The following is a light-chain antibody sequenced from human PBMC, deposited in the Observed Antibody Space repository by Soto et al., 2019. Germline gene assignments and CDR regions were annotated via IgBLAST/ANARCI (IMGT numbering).Light chain of an antibody. J-gene: IGKJ1*01. V-gene: IGKV3-15*01. CDR3: QQYYHWRT. Sequence: EIVMTQSPATLSVSPGERATLSCRASQSVSSNLAWYQQKPGQSPRLLIYGTSTRATGIPARFSGSGSGTEFTLTISSLQSEDFAIYFCQQYYHWRTFGQGTKVDIK. CDR2: GTS. CDR1: QSVSSN.